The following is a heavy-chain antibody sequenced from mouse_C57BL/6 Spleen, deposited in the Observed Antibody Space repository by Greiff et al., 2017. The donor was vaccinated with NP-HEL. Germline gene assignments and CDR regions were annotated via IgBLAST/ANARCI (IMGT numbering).Heavy chain of an antibody. V-gene: IGHV1-50*01. CDR1: GYTFTSYW. J-gene: IGHJ2*01. CDR3: ARRSLTFLYYFDC. D-gene: IGHD4-1*01. CDR2: IDPSDSYT. Sequence: QVQLQQPGAELVKPGASVKLSCKASGYTFTSYWMQWVKQRPGQGLEWIGEIDPSDSYTNYNQKFKGKATLTVDTSSSTAYMQLSSLTSEDSAVYYCARRSLTFLYYFDCWGQGTTLTVSS.